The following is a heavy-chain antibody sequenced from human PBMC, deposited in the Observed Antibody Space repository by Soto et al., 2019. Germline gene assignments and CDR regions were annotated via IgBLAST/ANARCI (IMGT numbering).Heavy chain of an antibody. CDR1: GYSFTSYW. D-gene: IGHD3-22*01. V-gene: IGHV5-10-1*04. CDR3: ARSPYYDSSSYRFDY. CDR2: IYPSDSYT. J-gene: IGHJ4*02. Sequence: GESLKISCKGSGYSFTSYWISWVRQMPGKGLEWMGRIYPSDSYTNYSPSFQGQVTISADRSISTAYLQWSSLKALDTAMYYCARSPYYDSSSYRFDYWAREPGSPSPQ.